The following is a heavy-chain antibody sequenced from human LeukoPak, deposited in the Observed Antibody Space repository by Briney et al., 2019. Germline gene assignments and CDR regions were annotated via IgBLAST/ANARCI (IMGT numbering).Heavy chain of an antibody. CDR3: WAYYADV. V-gene: IGHV3-73*01. CDR1: GFTFSGSA. D-gene: IGHD3-3*01. CDR2: IRSKANSYAT. J-gene: IGHJ6*04. Sequence: GGSLKLSCAASGFTFSGSAMHWVRQASGKGLEWVGRIRSKANSYATAYAASVKGRFTISRDDSMNTAYLQMNSLKTEDTAVYYCWAYYADVWGKGTTVTISS.